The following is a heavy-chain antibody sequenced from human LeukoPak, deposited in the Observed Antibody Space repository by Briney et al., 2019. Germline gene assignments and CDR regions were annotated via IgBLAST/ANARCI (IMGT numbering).Heavy chain of an antibody. V-gene: IGHV4-4*07. D-gene: IGHD6-13*01. CDR2: IYTSGST. J-gene: IGHJ4*02. Sequence: SETLSLTCTVSGGSISSYYWSWIRQPAGKGLEWIGRIYTSGSTNYNPSLKSRVTISVDTSKNQFSLKLSSVTAADTAVYYCARVLYSSSWFDYWGQGTLVTVSS. CDR1: GGSISSYY. CDR3: ARVLYSSSWFDY.